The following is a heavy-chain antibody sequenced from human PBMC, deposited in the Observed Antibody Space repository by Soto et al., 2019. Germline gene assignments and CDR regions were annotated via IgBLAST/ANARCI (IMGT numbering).Heavy chain of an antibody. CDR2: MNPNSGNT. V-gene: IGHV1-8*01. Sequence: QVQLVQSGAEVKKPGASVKVSCKASGYTFTSYDINWVRQATGQGVEWMGWMNPNSGNTGNAQKVQGRVSMTRETTRRKAYKEVNRLRSEHTAVYYCDREKGGGSDLEYWLQGSLVCVYS. CDR3: DREKGGGSDLEY. D-gene: IGHD1-26*01. J-gene: IGHJ4*02. CDR1: GYTFTSYD.